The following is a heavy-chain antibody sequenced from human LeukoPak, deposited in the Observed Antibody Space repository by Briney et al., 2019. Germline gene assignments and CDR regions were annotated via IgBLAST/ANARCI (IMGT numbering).Heavy chain of an antibody. J-gene: IGHJ4*02. V-gene: IGHV1-69*04. D-gene: IGHD2-15*01. CDR3: ARGPRYCSGGSCYPYYFDY. CDR1: GYTFTGFG. Sequence: SVKVSCKASGYTFTGFGINWVRQAPGQGLEWMGRIIPILGIANYAQKFQGRVTITADKSTSTAYMELSSLRSEDTAVYYCARGPRYCSGGSCYPYYFDYWGQGTLVTVSS. CDR2: IIPILGIA.